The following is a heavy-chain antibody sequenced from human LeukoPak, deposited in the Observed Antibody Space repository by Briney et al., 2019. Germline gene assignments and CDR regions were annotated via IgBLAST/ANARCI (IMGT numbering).Heavy chain of an antibody. CDR3: ARTPTRDYYDSSGYNAY. D-gene: IGHD3-22*01. Sequence: GGSLRLSCAASGFTFSDSYMSWIRQAPGKGLEWVSYINNSGSRTYYADSVKGRFTISRDNAKNSLYLQMSSLRAEDTAVYYCARTPTRDYYDSSGYNAYWGQGTLVTVSS. CDR1: GFTFSDSY. V-gene: IGHV3-11*01. CDR2: INNSGSRT. J-gene: IGHJ4*02.